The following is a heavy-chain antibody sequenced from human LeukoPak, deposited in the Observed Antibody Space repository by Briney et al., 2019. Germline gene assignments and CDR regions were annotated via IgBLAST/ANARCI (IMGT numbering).Heavy chain of an antibody. CDR3: ARGVRKVLKFIDF. CDR2: ISSTSLYP. Sequence: PGGSLRLSCEASGFTFSSYSIVWIRQAPGKGLEWVASISSTSLYPYYADPVQGRFIVSRDNANNSAYLQMHSLRADDTAVYFCARGVRKVLKFIDFWGPGTMVAVSS. V-gene: IGHV3-21*01. J-gene: IGHJ4*02. CDR1: GFTFSSYS. D-gene: IGHD3-10*01.